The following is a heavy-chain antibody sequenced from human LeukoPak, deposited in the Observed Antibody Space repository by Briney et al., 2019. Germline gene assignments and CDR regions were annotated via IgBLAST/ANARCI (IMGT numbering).Heavy chain of an antibody. CDR3: ARGHYDFNA. D-gene: IGHD3-3*01. Sequence: SETLSLTCTVSGGSIINTYWSWIRQASGKGLEWIAYMFSSGGDTNYNPFLKSRVTMSIDTSNNQFSLTLTSVTAADTAVYFCARGHYDFNASGQGILVTVSS. J-gene: IGHJ5*02. V-gene: IGHV4-59*08. CDR1: GGSIINTY. CDR2: MFSSGGDT.